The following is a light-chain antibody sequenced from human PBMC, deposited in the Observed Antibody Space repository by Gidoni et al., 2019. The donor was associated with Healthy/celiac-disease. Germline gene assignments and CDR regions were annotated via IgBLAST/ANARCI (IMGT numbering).Light chain of an antibody. Sequence: EIVLTQPPGTLSLSPGERATLSCRARQSVSSSYLGWYQQKPGQAPRLLNYGASSMATGIPDRFRGSGSGTDFTLTISRLEPEDFAVYYCQLYGSSRAGSFGQXTKLEIK. CDR3: QLYGSSRAGS. V-gene: IGKV3-20*01. CDR2: GAS. CDR1: QSVSSSY. J-gene: IGKJ2*04.